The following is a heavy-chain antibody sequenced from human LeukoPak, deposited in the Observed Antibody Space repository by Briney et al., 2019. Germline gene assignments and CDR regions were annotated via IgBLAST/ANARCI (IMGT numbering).Heavy chain of an antibody. D-gene: IGHD3-10*01. CDR1: GGSISSYY. CDR2: INTSGSA. CDR3: AREGSGSYLGYYYYMEV. J-gene: IGHJ6*03. V-gene: IGHV4-4*07. Sequence: SETLSLTCTVSGGSISSYYYSWIRQPAGKGLEWIGRINTSGSANYNPSLRSRVTISADKSKKQFSLRLTSVTAADTAVYYCAREGSGSYLGYYYYMEVWGTGTTVTVSS.